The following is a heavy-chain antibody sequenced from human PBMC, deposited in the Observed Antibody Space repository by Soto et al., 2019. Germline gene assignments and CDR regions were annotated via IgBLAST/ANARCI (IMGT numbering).Heavy chain of an antibody. CDR3: APSPWGAAPDY. Sequence: SGPTLVNPTQTLTLTCTVSGFSVSARGVGVGWIRQPPGKALEWLGIIYWNDDKRYSPSLKSRLTITKETSKNQAVLTMTNMDPVDTATYYWAPSPWGAAPDYWGQGTPVTVSS. J-gene: IGHJ4*02. CDR1: GFSVSARGVG. CDR2: IYWNDDK. D-gene: IGHD3-16*01. V-gene: IGHV2-5*01.